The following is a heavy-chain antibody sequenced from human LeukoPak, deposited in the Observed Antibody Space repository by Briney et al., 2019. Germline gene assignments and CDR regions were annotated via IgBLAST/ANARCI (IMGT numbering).Heavy chain of an antibody. CDR2: ITPKTGAT. CDR3: ATSFWSGYPHYDY. Sequence: GASVKVSCRASGYTLTGYYLHWVRQAPGQRLEWMGWITPKTGATNYAQKFQGRVTMTRDTSINTAYLELSKLRSDDTAVYYCATSFWSGYPHYDYWGQGALVTVSS. CDR1: GYTLTGYY. D-gene: IGHD3-3*01. V-gene: IGHV1-2*02. J-gene: IGHJ4*02.